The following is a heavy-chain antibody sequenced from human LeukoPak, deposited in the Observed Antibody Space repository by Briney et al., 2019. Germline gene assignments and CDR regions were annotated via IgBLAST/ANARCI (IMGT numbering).Heavy chain of an antibody. J-gene: IGHJ4*02. Sequence: SETLSLTCTVSGGSISSYHWSWIRQPPGKGLEWIGYIYYSGSTNYNPSLKSRVTISVDTSKNQFSLKLSSVTAADTAVYYCARGADSSSWYIFDYWGQGTLVTVSS. CDR3: ARGADSSSWYIFDY. CDR1: GGSISSYH. CDR2: IYYSGST. D-gene: IGHD6-13*01. V-gene: IGHV4-59*01.